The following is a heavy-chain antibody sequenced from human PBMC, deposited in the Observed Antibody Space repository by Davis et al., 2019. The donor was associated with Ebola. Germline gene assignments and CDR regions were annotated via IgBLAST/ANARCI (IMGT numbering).Heavy chain of an antibody. J-gene: IGHJ4*02. CDR2: ISSSSSYI. Sequence: GESLKISCAASGFTFSSSNMNWVRQAPGKGLEWVSSISSSSSYIYYADSVKGRFTISRDNSKNTLYLQMNSLRAEDTAVYYCAKDNGYVGATSSPYFDYWGQGTLVTVSS. D-gene: IGHD1-26*01. CDR3: AKDNGYVGATSSPYFDY. CDR1: GFTFSSSN. V-gene: IGHV3-21*04.